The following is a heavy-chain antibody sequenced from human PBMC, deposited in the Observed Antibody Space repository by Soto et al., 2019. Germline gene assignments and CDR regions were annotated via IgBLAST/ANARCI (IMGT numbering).Heavy chain of an antibody. CDR1: GFSLSTGGVG. D-gene: IGHD2-21*02. V-gene: IGHV2-5*02. CDR2: IYWDDDK. Sequence: QITLKESGPSLVKPTQTLTLTCTFSGFSLSTGGVGVGWIRQPPGKALEWLALIYWDDDKRYSPSLRSRLTVTKDTSKNLVVLTMTNMDPVDTATYYCAHSRCGGDCLQSYSSHYYYGMDVWGQGTTVTVSS. CDR3: AHSRCGGDCLQSYSSHYYYGMDV. J-gene: IGHJ6*02.